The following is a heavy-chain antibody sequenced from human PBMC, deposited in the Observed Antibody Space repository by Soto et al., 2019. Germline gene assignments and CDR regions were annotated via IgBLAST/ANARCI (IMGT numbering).Heavy chain of an antibody. J-gene: IGHJ4*02. D-gene: IGHD5-18*01. CDR3: ARDHRAGIQLWFTVDY. V-gene: IGHV3-30-3*01. CDR1: GFTFSSYA. Sequence: QVQLVESGGGVVQPGRSLRLSCAASGFTFSSYAMHWVRQAPGKGLEWVAVISYDGSNKYYADSVKGRFTISRDNSKNTLYLQMNSLRAEDTAVYYCARDHRAGIQLWFTVDYWGQGTLVTVSS. CDR2: ISYDGSNK.